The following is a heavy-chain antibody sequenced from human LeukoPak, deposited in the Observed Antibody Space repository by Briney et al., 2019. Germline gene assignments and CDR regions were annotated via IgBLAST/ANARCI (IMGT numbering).Heavy chain of an antibody. CDR2: TYYRSKWYN. V-gene: IGHV6-1*01. Sequence: SQTLSLTCAISGDSVSSNSAAWNWIRQSPSRGLEWLGRTYYRSKWYNDYAVSVKSRITINPDTSKNQFSLQLNSVTPEDTAVYYCARTIEPSSPGTIYYSYYYMDVWGKGTTVTVSS. CDR3: ARTIEPSSPGTIYYSYYYMDV. J-gene: IGHJ6*03. D-gene: IGHD1-1*01. CDR1: GDSVSSNSAA.